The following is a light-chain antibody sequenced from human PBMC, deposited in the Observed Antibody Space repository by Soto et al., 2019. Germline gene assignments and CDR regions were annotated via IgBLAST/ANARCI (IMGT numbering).Light chain of an antibody. CDR1: QSVGNN. Sequence: EIVLTQSPATLSLSPGERATLSCRASQSVGNNLAWYQQKPGQAPGLLIYEASTRATGIPARFSGSGSGTEFTLTISSLQSEDFAVYYCQQYNDWPFTFGPGTKWIS. CDR2: EAS. CDR3: QQYNDWPFT. J-gene: IGKJ3*01. V-gene: IGKV3D-15*01.